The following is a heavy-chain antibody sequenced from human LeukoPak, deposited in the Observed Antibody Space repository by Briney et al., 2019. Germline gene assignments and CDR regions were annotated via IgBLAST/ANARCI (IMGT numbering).Heavy chain of an antibody. D-gene: IGHD3-22*01. V-gene: IGHV1-8*01. Sequence: MNPNSGNTGYAQKFQGRVTMTRNTSISTAYMELSSLRSEDTAVYYCARGPYYYDSSGYYHAWGQGTLVTVSS. CDR3: ARGPYYYDSSGYYHA. J-gene: IGHJ4*02. CDR2: MNPNSGNT.